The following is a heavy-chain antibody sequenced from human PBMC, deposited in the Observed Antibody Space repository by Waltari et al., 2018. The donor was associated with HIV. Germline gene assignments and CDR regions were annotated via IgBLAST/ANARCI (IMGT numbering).Heavy chain of an antibody. Sequence: EVQLVQSGAEVKKPGESLRISCKGFGNRFTGYWISWVRQMPGKGLEWMGRIDPSDSYINYSPAFQGHVTISADKSINTAYLQWSSLKASDSAMYYCARAQGMTMTVEVAFDIWGQGTMVTVSP. CDR3: ARAQGMTMTVEVAFDI. V-gene: IGHV5-10-1*01. J-gene: IGHJ3*02. CDR2: IDPSDSYI. CDR1: GNRFTGYW. D-gene: IGHD3-22*01.